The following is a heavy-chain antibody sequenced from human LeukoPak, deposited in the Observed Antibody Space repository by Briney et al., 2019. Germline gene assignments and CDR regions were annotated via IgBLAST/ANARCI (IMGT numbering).Heavy chain of an antibody. V-gene: IGHV4-39*07. J-gene: IGHJ4*02. D-gene: IGHD1-1*01. Sequence: SETLSLTCTISGDYIGRINYYWGWIRQPPGTGLEWIVSMSYSGHTYYNPSLKSRVTTSIDTSKNQLSLNLKSVTAADTALYYCARAGPRELDQAQFYWGQGTLVTVSS. CDR3: ARAGPRELDQAQFY. CDR2: MSYSGHT. CDR1: GDYIGRINYY.